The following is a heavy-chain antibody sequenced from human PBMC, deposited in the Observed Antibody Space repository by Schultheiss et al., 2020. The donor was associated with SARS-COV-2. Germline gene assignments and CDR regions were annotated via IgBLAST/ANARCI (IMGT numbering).Heavy chain of an antibody. Sequence: GESLKISCAASGFTFSTYEMNWVRQAPRKGLEWISYISGSGNTIYYSDSVKGRFTISRDNAQSSLYLQMNSLRAEDTALYYCARVGIGDFTNYDYWGQGTLVTVSS. J-gene: IGHJ4*02. CDR2: ISGSGNTI. D-gene: IGHD4-11*01. CDR3: ARVGIGDFTNYDY. V-gene: IGHV3-48*03. CDR1: GFTFSTYE.